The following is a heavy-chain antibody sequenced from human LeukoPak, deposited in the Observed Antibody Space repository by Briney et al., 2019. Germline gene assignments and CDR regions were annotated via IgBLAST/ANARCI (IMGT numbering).Heavy chain of an antibody. CDR3: ARGGSSSLNPFDY. CDR1: GFSFSSYW. D-gene: IGHD3-10*01. V-gene: IGHV3-74*01. J-gene: IGHJ4*02. Sequence: PGGSLRLSCAASGFSFSSYWMHWVRQAPGKGLVWVSRISGGGSSTSYADSVKGRFTISRDNTKNTLYLQMNSLRAEDTAVYYCARGGSSSLNPFDYWGQGTLVTVSS. CDR2: ISGGGSST.